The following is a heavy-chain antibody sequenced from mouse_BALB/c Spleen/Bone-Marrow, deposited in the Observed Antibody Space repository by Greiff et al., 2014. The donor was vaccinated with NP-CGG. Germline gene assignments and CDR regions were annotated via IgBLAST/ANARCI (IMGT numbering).Heavy chain of an antibody. CDR3: ARPYRYDKEFAY. CDR1: GFPFTTYW. V-gene: IGHV1-7*01. D-gene: IGHD2-14*01. Sequence: VKLMESGAELAKPGASVKMSYKASGFPFTTYWMHWFKQRPGQGLEWIGYIDPSTGHTEYNQNFKDKATLTADKSSSTAYMQLSSLTSEDSAVYYCARPYRYDKEFAYWGQGTLVTVSA. CDR2: IDPSTGHT. J-gene: IGHJ3*01.